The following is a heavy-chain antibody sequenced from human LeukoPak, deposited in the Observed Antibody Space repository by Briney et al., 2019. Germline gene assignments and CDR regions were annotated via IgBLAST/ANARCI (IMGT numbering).Heavy chain of an antibody. CDR3: ARGRWLQFSD. CDR2: IYFTGST. Sequence: SETLSLTCTVSGGSISNYYWNWIRQPPGKGLEWIGYIYFTGSTNYNPSLKSRVTISLDTSKNQFSLKLSSVTAADTAIYYCARGRWLQFSDWGPGTLVTVS. CDR1: GGSISNYY. J-gene: IGHJ4*02. D-gene: IGHD5-24*01. V-gene: IGHV4-59*01.